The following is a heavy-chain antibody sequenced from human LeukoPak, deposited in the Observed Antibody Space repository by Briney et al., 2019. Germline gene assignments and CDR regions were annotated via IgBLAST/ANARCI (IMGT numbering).Heavy chain of an antibody. CDR1: GFTFSNYN. CDR2: ISSSSSYR. J-gene: IGHJ4*02. Sequence: GGSLRLSCAASGFTFSNYNMNWVRQAPGKGLEWVSSISSSSSYRYYADSVKGRFTISRDRAKNSLFLLMNSLRAEDTAVYYCARVDTLDYWGQGTLVTVSS. D-gene: IGHD5-18*01. CDR3: ARVDTLDY. V-gene: IGHV3-21*01.